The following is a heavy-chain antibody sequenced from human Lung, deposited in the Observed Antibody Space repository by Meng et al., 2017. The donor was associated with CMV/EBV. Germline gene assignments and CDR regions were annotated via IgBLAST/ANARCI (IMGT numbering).Heavy chain of an antibody. D-gene: IGHD6-13*01. V-gene: IGHV3-23*01. J-gene: IGHJ4*02. Sequence: ASLKISXAASGFDFTTYVMTWVPHAPRRGLEWVSSISGSGGATYYPTPVQGRFTVSRDNSKNTLFLQINSLRAEDTAQYYRAKGARMAGAGPDYWGQGTLVTVSS. CDR3: AKGARMAGAGPDY. CDR1: GFDFTTYV. CDR2: ISGSGGAT.